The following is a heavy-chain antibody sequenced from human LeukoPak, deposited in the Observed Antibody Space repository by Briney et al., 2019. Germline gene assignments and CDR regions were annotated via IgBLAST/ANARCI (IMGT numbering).Heavy chain of an antibody. CDR3: ARDGGRDGYNYYYYGMDV. V-gene: IGHV3-48*04. D-gene: IGHD5-24*01. Sequence: GGSLRLSCAASGFTFSSYSMNWVRQAPGKGLEWVSYISSSSSTIYYADSVKGRFTISRDNAKNSLYLQMNSLRAEDTAVYYCARDGGRDGYNYYYYGMDVWGQGTTVTVSS. CDR2: ISSSSSTI. CDR1: GFTFSSYS. J-gene: IGHJ6*02.